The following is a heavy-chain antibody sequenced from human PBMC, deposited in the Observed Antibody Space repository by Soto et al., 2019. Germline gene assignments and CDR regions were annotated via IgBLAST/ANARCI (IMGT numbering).Heavy chain of an antibody. CDR1: GGSISSGGYY. CDR3: ASGSSSYNKWLDP. Sequence: PSETLSLTCTVSGGSISSGGYYWSWIRQHPGKGLEWIGYIYYSGSTYYNPSLKSRVTISVDTSKNQFSLKLSSVTAADTAVYYCASGSSSYNKWLDPWGQGTLVTVSS. CDR2: IYYSGST. J-gene: IGHJ5*02. V-gene: IGHV4-31*03. D-gene: IGHD6-6*01.